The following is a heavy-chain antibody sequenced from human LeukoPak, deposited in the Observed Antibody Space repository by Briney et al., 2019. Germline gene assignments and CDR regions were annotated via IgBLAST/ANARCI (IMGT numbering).Heavy chain of an antibody. Sequence: PGGSLRLSCAASGFTFSSYAMSWVRQAPGKGLEWVSAISGSGGSTYYADSVKGRFTISRDNSKNTLYLQMNSLRAEDTAVYYCAKGAEYYYDSSGYYGHWGQGTLVTVSS. CDR2: ISGSGGST. V-gene: IGHV3-23*01. J-gene: IGHJ4*02. D-gene: IGHD3-22*01. CDR1: GFTFSSYA. CDR3: AKGAEYYYDSSGYYGH.